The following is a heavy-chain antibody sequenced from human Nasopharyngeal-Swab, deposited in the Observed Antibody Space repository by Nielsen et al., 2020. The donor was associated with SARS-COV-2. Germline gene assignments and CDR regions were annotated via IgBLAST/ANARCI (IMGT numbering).Heavy chain of an antibody. CDR2: ISYDGSNK. CDR3: ARDASSSWYIGGEDY. V-gene: IGHV3-30-3*01. Sequence: GESLKISCAASGVTFSSYARHWVRQAPGKGLEWVAVISYDGSNKYYADSVKGRFTISRDNSKNTLYLQMNSLRAEDTAVYYCARDASSSWYIGGEDYWGQGTLVTVSS. D-gene: IGHD6-13*01. CDR1: GVTFSSYA. J-gene: IGHJ4*02.